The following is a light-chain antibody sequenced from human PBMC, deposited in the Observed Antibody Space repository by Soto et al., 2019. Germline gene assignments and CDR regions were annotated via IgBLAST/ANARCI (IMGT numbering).Light chain of an antibody. CDR3: QQYGSSVT. CDR1: QSVRSRY. Sequence: DIVLPQSPGTLSLSPGERATLSCRASQSVRSRYLAWYQQKAGQAPRLLIYDASRRATGIPDRFSGSGSGTDFTLTISRLEPEDFAVDYCQQYGSSVTFGGGTKVEIK. CDR2: DAS. J-gene: IGKJ4*01. V-gene: IGKV3-20*01.